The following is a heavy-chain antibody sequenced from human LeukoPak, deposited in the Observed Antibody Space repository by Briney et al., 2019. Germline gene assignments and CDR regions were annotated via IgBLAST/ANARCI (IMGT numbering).Heavy chain of an antibody. D-gene: IGHD6-13*01. J-gene: IGHJ6*02. Sequence: PGGSLRLSCAASGFTVSSNYMSWVRQAPGKGLEWVSVIYSGGSTYYADSVKGRFTISRDNSKNTLYLQMNSLRAEDTAVYYCARAGRQLGPAGMDVWGQGTTVTVSS. CDR1: GFTVSSNY. CDR2: IYSGGST. CDR3: ARAGRQLGPAGMDV. V-gene: IGHV3-66*01.